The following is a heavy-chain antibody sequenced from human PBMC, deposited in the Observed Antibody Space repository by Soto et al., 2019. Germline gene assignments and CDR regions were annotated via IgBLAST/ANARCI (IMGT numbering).Heavy chain of an antibody. CDR1: GDSISGGASF. CDR3: AKLSCTSSTCYFPGWFDP. V-gene: IGHV4-30-4*01. CDR2: VYYSGSS. Sequence: SETLSLTCTVSGDSISGGASFWSWIRQPPGKGLEWIANVYYSGSSYYNPSLKSRLTISVGTTKNQFSLQLKSMTAADTAVYYCAKLSCTSSTCYFPGWFDPWGQGTLVTVSS. D-gene: IGHD2-2*01. J-gene: IGHJ5*02.